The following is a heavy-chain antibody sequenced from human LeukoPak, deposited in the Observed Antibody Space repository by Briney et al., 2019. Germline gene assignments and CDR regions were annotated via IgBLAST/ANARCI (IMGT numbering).Heavy chain of an antibody. CDR1: GFNFSSYA. Sequence: GGSLRLSCAASGFNFSSYAMSWVRQAPAKGLEWVSAISGSGGSTYYADSVKGRFTISRDNSKKTLYLQMNSLRAEDTAVYYCAPGPCSSSTCYAAEGYWGQGTLVTVSS. J-gene: IGHJ4*02. CDR2: ISGSGGST. V-gene: IGHV3-23*01. D-gene: IGHD2-2*01. CDR3: APGPCSSSTCYAAEGY.